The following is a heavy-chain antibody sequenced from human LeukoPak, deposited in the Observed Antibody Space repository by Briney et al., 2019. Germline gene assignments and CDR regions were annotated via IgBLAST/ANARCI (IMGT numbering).Heavy chain of an antibody. J-gene: IGHJ6*03. Sequence: PGGSLRLSCVASGFTFSKYWMSWVRQASGKGLEWVANIKQDGSEKYFLDSVKGRFTISRDNAKNSLYLQMNSLRAEDTAVYYCARAQLLWFGESEYMDVWGKGTTVTISS. CDR1: GFTFSKYW. D-gene: IGHD3-10*01. CDR2: IKQDGSEK. V-gene: IGHV3-7*01. CDR3: ARAQLLWFGESEYMDV.